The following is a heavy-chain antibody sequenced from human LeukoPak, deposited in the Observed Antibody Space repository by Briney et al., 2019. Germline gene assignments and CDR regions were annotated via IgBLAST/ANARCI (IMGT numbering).Heavy chain of an antibody. D-gene: IGHD1-1*01. Sequence: SQTLSLTCTVSGGSISSGSYYWSWIRQPAGKGLEWIGRIYTSGSTNYNLSLKSRVTISVDTSKNQFSLKLSSVTAADTAVYYCARYGSTQFDYWGQGTLVTVSS. CDR1: GGSISSGSYY. V-gene: IGHV4-61*02. J-gene: IGHJ4*02. CDR3: ARYGSTQFDY. CDR2: IYTSGST.